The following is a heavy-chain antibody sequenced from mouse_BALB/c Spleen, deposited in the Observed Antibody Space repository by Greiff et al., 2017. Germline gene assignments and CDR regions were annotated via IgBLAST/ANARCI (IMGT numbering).Heavy chain of an antibody. CDR3: AREAVAYYFDY. Sequence: QVQLKESGPELVRPGESVKISCKGSGYTFTDYAMHWVKQSHAKSLEWIGVISTYYGDASYNQKFKGKATMTVDKSSSTAYMELARLTSEDSAIYYCAREAVAYYFDYWGQGTTLTVSS. CDR1: GYTFTDYA. CDR2: ISTYYGDA. D-gene: IGHD1-1*01. V-gene: IGHV1-67*01. J-gene: IGHJ2*01.